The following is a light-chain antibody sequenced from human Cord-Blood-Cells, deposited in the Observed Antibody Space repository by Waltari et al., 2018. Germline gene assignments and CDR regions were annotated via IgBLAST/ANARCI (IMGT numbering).Light chain of an antibody. CDR2: WAS. J-gene: IGKJ2*01. V-gene: IGKV4-1*01. CDR1: QSVLYSSNNKNY. Sequence: DIVMTQYPDSLAVSLGERATIHCKSSQSVLYSSNNKNYLAWYQQKPGQPPKLLIYWASTRESGVPDRFSGSGSGTDFTLTISSLQAEDVAVYYCQQYYSTPQTFGQGTKLEIK. CDR3: QQYYSTPQT.